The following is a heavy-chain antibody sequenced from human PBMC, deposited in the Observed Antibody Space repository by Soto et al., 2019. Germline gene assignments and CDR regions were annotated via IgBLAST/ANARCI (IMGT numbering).Heavy chain of an antibody. CDR1: GFTFSTYA. Sequence: GGSLRLSCAASGFTFSTYAMTWVRQAPGKELEWVSGISASGSVTHYGDSVKGRFTISRDNAKNSLYLQMNSLRVEDTAVYYCARESWANPDYWGQGTLVTVSS. V-gene: IGHV3-23*01. CDR3: ARESWANPDY. D-gene: IGHD3-10*01. J-gene: IGHJ4*02. CDR2: ISASGSVT.